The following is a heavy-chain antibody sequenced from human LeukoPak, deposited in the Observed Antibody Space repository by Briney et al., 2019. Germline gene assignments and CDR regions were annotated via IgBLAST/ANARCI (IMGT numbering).Heavy chain of an antibody. CDR1: GFTFSSYN. Sequence: GGSLRLSCVASGFTFSSYNMNWVRQAPGKGLEWVSYITSGGSSIYYADSVKGRFTISRDNAKNSLYLQMNSLRDEDTAVYYCALLYGSQTKIGRWGQGTLVTVSS. J-gene: IGHJ4*02. V-gene: IGHV3-48*02. CDR2: ITSGGSSI. D-gene: IGHD6-13*01. CDR3: ALLYGSQTKIGR.